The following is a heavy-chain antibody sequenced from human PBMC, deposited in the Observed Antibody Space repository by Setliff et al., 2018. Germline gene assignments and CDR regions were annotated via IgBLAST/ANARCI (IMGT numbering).Heavy chain of an antibody. Sequence: ASVKVSCKASGYTFTSYAMHWVRQAPGQRLEWMGWINPKNGDIFYAPKFAGRVTMTRYTPISTVYMELSLLTSDDTAVYFCARRDGRSGYLGFDLWGHGSLVTSPQ. J-gene: IGHJ4*01. V-gene: IGHV1-2*07. D-gene: IGHD3-22*01. CDR1: GYTFTSYA. CDR2: INPKNGDI. CDR3: ARRDGRSGYLGFDL.